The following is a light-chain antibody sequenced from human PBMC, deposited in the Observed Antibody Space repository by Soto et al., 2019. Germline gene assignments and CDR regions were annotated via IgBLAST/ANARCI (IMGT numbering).Light chain of an antibody. CDR1: SSDVGGYSY. CDR3: SSYAGSKNLRV. Sequence: QSALTQPPSASGSPGQSVTISCTGTSSDVGGYSYVSWYQQHPGKAPKLIIYEVSERPSGVPDLFSGSKSGNTASLTVSGLQAEDEADYYCSSYAGSKNLRVFGGGTKLTVL. V-gene: IGLV2-8*01. CDR2: EVS. J-gene: IGLJ2*01.